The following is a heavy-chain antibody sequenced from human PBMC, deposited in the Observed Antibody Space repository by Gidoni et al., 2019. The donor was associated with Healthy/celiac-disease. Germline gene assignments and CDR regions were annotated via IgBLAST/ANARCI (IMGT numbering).Heavy chain of an antibody. V-gene: IGHV1-2*02. D-gene: IGHD6-19*01. Sequence: QVQLVQSGAEVKKPGASVKVSCKASGYTFTGYYMHWVRQAPGQGLEWMGWINPNSGGTNYAQKFQGRVTMTRDTSISTAYMELSRLRSDDTAVYYCARDHSSGWRGNSVDYWGQGTLVTVSS. CDR1: GYTFTGYY. CDR2: INPNSGGT. CDR3: ARDHSSGWRGNSVDY. J-gene: IGHJ4*02.